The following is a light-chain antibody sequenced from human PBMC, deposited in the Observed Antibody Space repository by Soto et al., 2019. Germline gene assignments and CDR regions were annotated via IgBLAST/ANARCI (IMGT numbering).Light chain of an antibody. CDR2: KAS. V-gene: IGKV1-5*03. J-gene: IGKJ4*01. Sequence: TITCRASQSISTWLAWYQQKPGKAPKLLIYKASSLESGVPSRFSGSGSGTEFTLTISSLQPDDFATYYCQQYNTYPLTFGAGTKVDIK. CDR3: QQYNTYPLT. CDR1: QSISTW.